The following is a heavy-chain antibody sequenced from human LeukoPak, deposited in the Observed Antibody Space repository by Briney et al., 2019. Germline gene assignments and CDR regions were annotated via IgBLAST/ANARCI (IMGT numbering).Heavy chain of an antibody. CDR3: ARRSYDSSGYRFDY. J-gene: IGHJ4*02. CDR2: INHSGST. V-gene: IGHV4-34*01. D-gene: IGHD3-22*01. CDR1: GGSFSGYY. Sequence: SETLSLTCAVYGGSFSGYYWSWIRQPPGKGLEWIGEINHSGSTNYNPSLKSRVTISVDTSKNQSSLKLSSVTAADTAVYYCARRSYDSSGYRFDYWGQGTLVTVSS.